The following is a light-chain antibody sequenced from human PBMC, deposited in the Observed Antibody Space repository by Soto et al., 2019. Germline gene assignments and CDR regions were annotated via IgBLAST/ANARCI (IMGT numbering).Light chain of an antibody. J-gene: IGLJ1*01. V-gene: IGLV2-11*01. CDR3: CSYAGSPRFV. CDR2: DVS. CDR1: SSDVGRYNY. Sequence: QSALTQPRSVSGSPGQSVTISCTGTSSDVGRYNYVSWYQHHPGTAPKVMIYDVSERPSGVPDRFSGSKSGNTASLTISGLQAEAEADYYCCSYAGSPRFVFGTGTKLTVL.